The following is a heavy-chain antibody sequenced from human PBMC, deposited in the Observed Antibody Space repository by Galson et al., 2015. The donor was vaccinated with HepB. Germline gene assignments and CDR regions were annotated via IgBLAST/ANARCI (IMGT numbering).Heavy chain of an antibody. CDR3: ARENDWNYGYFDV. V-gene: IGHV6-1*01. CDR1: GDSVSSHSAS. D-gene: IGHD1-1*01. J-gene: IGHJ2*01. Sequence: CAISGDSVSSHSASWNWIRQSPSRGLEWLGRTYYRSKWYNDYAVSVKSRITINPDTSKQQFSLQLNSVTPEDTAVYYCARENDWNYGYFDVWGRGTLVTVSS. CDR2: TYYRSKWYN.